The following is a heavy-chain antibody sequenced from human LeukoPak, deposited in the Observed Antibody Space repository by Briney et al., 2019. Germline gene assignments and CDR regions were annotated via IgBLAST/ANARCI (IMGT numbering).Heavy chain of an antibody. CDR2: ISRSITTI. J-gene: IGHJ4*02. V-gene: IGHV3-48*01. D-gene: IGHD4-17*01. CDR1: GFTFSTYG. CDR3: AKGHDYGLHYFDY. Sequence: GGSLRLSCVASGFTFSTYGMNWVRQAPGKGLEWVSYISRSITTIYYADSVKGRFTISRDNSKNTLYLQMNSLRAEDTAVYYCAKGHDYGLHYFDYWGQGTLVTVSS.